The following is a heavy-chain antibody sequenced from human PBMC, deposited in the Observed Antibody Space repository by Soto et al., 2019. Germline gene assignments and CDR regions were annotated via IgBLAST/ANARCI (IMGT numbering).Heavy chain of an antibody. CDR1: GYTFTGYY. CDR2: INPNSGST. Sequence: ASVNVSCKASGYTFTGYYMHWVRQAPVQGLEWMVWINPNSGSTNYAQKFQGWVTMTRDTSISTAYMELSRLRSDDTAVYYCARVGDEYSSSSSYYYGMDVWGQGTTVTVSS. CDR3: ARVGDEYSSSSSYYYGMDV. V-gene: IGHV1-2*04. D-gene: IGHD6-6*01. J-gene: IGHJ6*02.